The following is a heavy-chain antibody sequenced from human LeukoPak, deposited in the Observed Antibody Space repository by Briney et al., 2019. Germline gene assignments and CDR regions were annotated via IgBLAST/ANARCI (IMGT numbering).Heavy chain of an antibody. CDR1: GGSMRTGLYY. Sequence: SETLSLTCAVSGGSMRTGLYYWNWIRQPAGKGLEWIGRIYPSGNTNYNPSLESRVTISVDTAKNQFSLKLISVTAADTALYYCARGHYDFWSGYDVNWFDPWGQGTLVTVSS. V-gene: IGHV4-61*02. J-gene: IGHJ5*02. D-gene: IGHD3-3*01. CDR3: ARGHYDFWSGYDVNWFDP. CDR2: IYPSGNT.